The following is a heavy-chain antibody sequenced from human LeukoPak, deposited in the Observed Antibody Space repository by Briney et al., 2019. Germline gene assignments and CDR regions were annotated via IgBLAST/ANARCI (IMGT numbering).Heavy chain of an antibody. D-gene: IGHD2-15*01. CDR2: IYPGDSDT. Sequence: GESLQISCKGCGYSFTSYWIGWVRQMPGKGLEWMGIIYPGDSDTRYSPSFQGQVTISADKSISTAYLQWSSLKASDTAMYYCARGELGYCSGGSCYRFDPWGQGTLVTVSS. CDR3: ARGELGYCSGGSCYRFDP. CDR1: GYSFTSYW. J-gene: IGHJ5*02. V-gene: IGHV5-51*01.